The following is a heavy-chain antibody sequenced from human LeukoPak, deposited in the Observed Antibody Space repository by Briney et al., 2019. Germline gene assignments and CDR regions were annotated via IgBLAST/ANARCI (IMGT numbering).Heavy chain of an antibody. V-gene: IGHV3-74*01. CDR1: GFTFSSYW. CDR3: AREGRSFGDFWSGTWAPFDY. CDR2: INSDGSST. D-gene: IGHD3-3*01. J-gene: IGHJ4*02. Sequence: PGGSLRLSCAASGFTFSSYWMHWVRQAPGKGLVWVSRINSDGSSTSYADSVKGRFTISRDNAKNTLYLQMNRLRAEDTAVYYCAREGRSFGDFWSGTWAPFDYWGQGTLVTVSS.